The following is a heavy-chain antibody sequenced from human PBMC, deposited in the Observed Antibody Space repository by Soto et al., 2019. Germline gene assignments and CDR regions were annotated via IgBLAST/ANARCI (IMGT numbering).Heavy chain of an antibody. D-gene: IGHD3-16*01. CDR3: ARHGGVAAGSHYGDFDY. CDR2: FFYSGST. V-gene: IGHV4-39*01. Sequence: SDTLSLTSIVPSGSFTSSSSYWASSRQPPGSGLEWIGSFFYSGSTYYNPSLKSRVTISVDTSKNQFSLRLSSVTAADTAVYYCARHGGVAAGSHYGDFDYWGQGTLVT. CDR1: SGSFTSSSSY. J-gene: IGHJ4*02.